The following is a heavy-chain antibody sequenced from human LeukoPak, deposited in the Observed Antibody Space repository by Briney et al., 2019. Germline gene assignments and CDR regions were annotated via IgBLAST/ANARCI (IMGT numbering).Heavy chain of an antibody. CDR2: ISYDEDTK. CDR3: SKAAAGTEYYFDY. D-gene: IGHD6-13*01. Sequence: PGGSLRLSCAASGFTFSGYGMHWVRQAPGKGMEWVAVISYDEDTKYYADSVKGRFTISRGNSKNTLYLQMDSLRGEDTAVYYCSKAAAGTEYYFDYWGKGTTVTISS. CDR1: GFTFSGYG. V-gene: IGHV3-30*18. J-gene: IGHJ4*03.